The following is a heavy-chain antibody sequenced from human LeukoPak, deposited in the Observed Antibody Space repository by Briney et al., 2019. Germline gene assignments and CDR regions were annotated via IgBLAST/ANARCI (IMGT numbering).Heavy chain of an antibody. CDR3: ARAPISKVTAYNWFDP. J-gene: IGHJ5*02. CDR2: FDAENDET. D-gene: IGHD4-11*01. Sequence: ASVKVSCKVSEYTVTELSFHWVRQAPGEGLEGMGGFDAENDETIYAQKFQGRVTVTQDTSTDTAYMELSSLRSEDTAVYYCARAPISKVTAYNWFDPWGQGTLVTASS. CDR1: EYTVTELS. V-gene: IGHV1-24*01.